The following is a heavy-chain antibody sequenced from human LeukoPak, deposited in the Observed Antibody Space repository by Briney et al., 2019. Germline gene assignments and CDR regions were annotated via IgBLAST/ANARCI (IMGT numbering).Heavy chain of an antibody. CDR3: ARDSYDFWSGYYRNDY. Sequence: ASVKVSCKASGYTFTGYYMHWVRQAPGQGLECMGRINPNSGGTNYAQKFQGRVTMTRDTSISTAYMELSRVRSDDTAVYYCARDSYDFWSGYYRNDYWGQGTLVTVSS. D-gene: IGHD3-3*01. J-gene: IGHJ4*02. V-gene: IGHV1-2*06. CDR1: GYTFTGYY. CDR2: INPNSGGT.